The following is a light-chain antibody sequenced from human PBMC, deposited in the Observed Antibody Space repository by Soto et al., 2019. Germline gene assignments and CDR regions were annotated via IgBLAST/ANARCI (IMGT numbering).Light chain of an antibody. V-gene: IGLV2-11*01. CDR1: SSDVGGYNF. J-gene: IGLJ3*02. CDR3: CSYAGSYTGV. CDR2: DFN. Sequence: QSALTQPRSVSGSPGQSVTISCTGTSSDVGGYNFVSWYQQHPGKAPKLMIYDFNKRPSGVPDRFSGSKSGNTASLTISGLQAEDEADYYCCSYAGSYTGVFGGGTKLTVL.